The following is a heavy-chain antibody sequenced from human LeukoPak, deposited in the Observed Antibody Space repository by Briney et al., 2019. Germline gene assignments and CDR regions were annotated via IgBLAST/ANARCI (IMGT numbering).Heavy chain of an antibody. CDR3: ARETCTTCYTYSYYYYMDV. CDR2: ISSSSSYI. J-gene: IGHJ6*03. CDR1: GFTFSSYA. V-gene: IGHV3-21*01. Sequence: GGSLRLSCAASGFTFSSYAMSWVRQAPGKGLEWVSSISSSSSYIYYADSVKGRFTISRDNAKNSLYLQMNSLRAEDTAVYYCARETCTTCYTYSYYYYMDVWGKGTTVTVSS. D-gene: IGHD2-2*01.